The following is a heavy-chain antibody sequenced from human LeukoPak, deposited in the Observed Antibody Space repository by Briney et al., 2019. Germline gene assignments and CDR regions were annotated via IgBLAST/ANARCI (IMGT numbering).Heavy chain of an antibody. D-gene: IGHD3-22*01. J-gene: IGHJ5*02. CDR1: GFTFSNAW. V-gene: IGHV3-15*01. CDR3: TTDRHYYDSSGYYYGSGP. Sequence: GGSLRLSCAASGFTFSNAWMSWVRQAPGKGLEWVGRIKSKTDGGTTDYAAPVKGRFTISRDDSKNTLYLQMNSLKTEDTAVYHCTTDRHYYDSSGYYYGSGPWGQGTLVTVSS. CDR2: IKSKTDGGTT.